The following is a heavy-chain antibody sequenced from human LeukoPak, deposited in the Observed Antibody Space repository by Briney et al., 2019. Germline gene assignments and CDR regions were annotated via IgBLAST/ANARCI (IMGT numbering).Heavy chain of an antibody. CDR1: GYSFTGYF. D-gene: IGHD3-16*01. J-gene: IGHJ4*02. CDR2: INPNNGLT. CDR3: ARAWGSLYYFDH. Sequence: ASVKVSCKASGYSFTGYFLHWVRQAPGQGLEWMGWINPNNGLTNYTQKLQGRVTMTRDTYSATVYMELNSLTSDDAAVFLCARAWGSLYYFDHWGQGTLVTVSS. V-gene: IGHV1-2*02.